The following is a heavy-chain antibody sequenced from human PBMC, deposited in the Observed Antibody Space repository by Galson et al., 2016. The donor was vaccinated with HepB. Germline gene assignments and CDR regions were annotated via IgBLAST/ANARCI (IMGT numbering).Heavy chain of an antibody. Sequence: LRLSCAASEFTFSGYWMHWVRQAPGKGLVWVARISSHGTTTRYADSVKGRFTISRDNAKNTVYLQMSSLRAEDTATYYCAREYYGLWTGYYYDYWGQGTLVTVSS. CDR2: ISSHGTTT. V-gene: IGHV3-74*01. J-gene: IGHJ4*02. D-gene: IGHD3-3*01. CDR1: EFTFSGYW. CDR3: AREYYGLWTGYYYDY.